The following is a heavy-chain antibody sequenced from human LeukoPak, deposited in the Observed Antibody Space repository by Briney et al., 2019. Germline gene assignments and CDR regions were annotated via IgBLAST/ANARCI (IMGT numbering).Heavy chain of an antibody. CDR3: ARYGYYAYDY. J-gene: IGHJ4*02. CDR2: VDHTGST. V-gene: IGHV4-59*01. Sequence: SETLSLTCSVSDDSITMYYWTWIRQPPGKGLEWIGYVDHTGSTNFNPSLNGRVSISRDTTKSLFSLRLSSVTAADTPVYYCARYGYYAYDYWGQGNLVTVSS. D-gene: IGHD3-3*01. CDR1: DDSITMYY.